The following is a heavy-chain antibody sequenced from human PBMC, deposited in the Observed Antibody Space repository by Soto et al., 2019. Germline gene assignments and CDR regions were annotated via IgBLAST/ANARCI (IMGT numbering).Heavy chain of an antibody. Sequence: GASVKVSCKASGGTFSSYAISWVRQAPGQVLEWMGGIIPIFGTANYAQKFQGRVTITADESTSTAYMELSSLRSEDTAVYYCAGYSSSSPIPPVLGAFDIWGQGTMVTVSS. CDR2: IIPIFGTA. V-gene: IGHV1-69*13. CDR3: AGYSSSSPIPPVLGAFDI. CDR1: GGTFSSYA. D-gene: IGHD6-6*01. J-gene: IGHJ3*02.